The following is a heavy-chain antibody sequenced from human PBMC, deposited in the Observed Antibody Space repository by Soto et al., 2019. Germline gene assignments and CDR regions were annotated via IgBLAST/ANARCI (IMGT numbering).Heavy chain of an antibody. D-gene: IGHD5-18*01. CDR3: ARGTWGQLWLPRRWDY. V-gene: IGHV4-34*01. CDR2: INHSGST. CDR1: GGSFSGYY. J-gene: IGHJ4*02. Sequence: QVQLQQWGAGLLKPSETLSLTCAVYGGSFSGYYWSWIRQPPGKGLEWIGEINHSGSTNYNPSLKSRVTISVDTSKNQFSLKLSPVTAADTAVYYCARGTWGQLWLPRRWDYWGQGTLVTVSS.